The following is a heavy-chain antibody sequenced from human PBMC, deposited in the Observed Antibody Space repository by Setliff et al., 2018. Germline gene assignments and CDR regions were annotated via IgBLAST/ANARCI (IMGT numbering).Heavy chain of an antibody. CDR2: INPNTGGT. CDR3: ARDLGDSGSYSPGSDY. CDR1: GYTFTGYY. V-gene: IGHV1-2*06. J-gene: IGHJ4*02. D-gene: IGHD1-26*01. Sequence: ASVKVSCKASGYTFTGYYTHWVRQAPGQGLEWMGRINPNTGGTNSAQKFQGRVTMTKDTSISTAYLEVSGLTYDDTAVYYCARDLGDSGSYSPGSDYWGQGTLVTVSS.